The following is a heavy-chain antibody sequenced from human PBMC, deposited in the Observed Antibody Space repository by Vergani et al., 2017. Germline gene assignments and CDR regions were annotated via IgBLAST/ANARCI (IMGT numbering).Heavy chain of an antibody. V-gene: IGHV1-2*02. J-gene: IGHJ6*03. D-gene: IGHD6-13*01. CDR1: GYTFTGYY. Sequence: QVQLVQSGAEVKKPGASVKVSCKASGYTFTGYYMHWVRQAPGQGLEWMGWINPNSGGTNYAQKFQGRVTMTRDTSISTAYMELSRLRSDDTAVYYCARDGSSSWPYYYYYMDVWGQGTTVTVSS. CDR3: ARDGSSSWPYYYYYMDV. CDR2: INPNSGGT.